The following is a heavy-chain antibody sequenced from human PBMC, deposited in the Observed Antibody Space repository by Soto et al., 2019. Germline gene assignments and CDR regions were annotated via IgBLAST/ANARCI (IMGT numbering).Heavy chain of an antibody. CDR2: INHSGGT. CDR1: GGSFSAYY. CDR3: ARSGYDILTGYPY. Sequence: SETLSLTCAVYGGSFSAYYWSWIRQPPGKGLEWIGEINHSGGTSYNPSLKSRVTISVDTSKNQFSLKLSSVTAADTAVYYCARSGYDILTGYPYWGQGTLVTVSS. J-gene: IGHJ4*02. V-gene: IGHV4-34*01. D-gene: IGHD3-9*01.